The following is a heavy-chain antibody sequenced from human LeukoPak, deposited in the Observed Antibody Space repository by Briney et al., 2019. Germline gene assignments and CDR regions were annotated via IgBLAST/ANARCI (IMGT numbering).Heavy chain of an antibody. V-gene: IGHV4-59*11. Sequence: SETLSLTCTVSGDSYTSPYWSWIRQPPGEGLEWVGSFFSNGKTYYNPSLNNRLIISGDTSKNQFSLTLMSVTAADTAVYYCARGLGIGYYYYYGMDVWGQGTTVTVSS. CDR2: FFSNGKT. CDR3: ARGLGIGYYYYYGMDV. D-gene: IGHD7-27*01. J-gene: IGHJ6*02. CDR1: GDSYTSPY.